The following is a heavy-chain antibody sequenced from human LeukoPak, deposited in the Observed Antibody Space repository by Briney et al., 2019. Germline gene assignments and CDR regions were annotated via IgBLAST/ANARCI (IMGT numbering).Heavy chain of an antibody. CDR1: GFTFSSYW. Sequence: GSLRLSCAASGFTFSSYWMHWVRQAPGKGLVWVSRINTDGSSTSYADSVKGRFTISRDNAKNTLYLQMNSLRAEDTAVYYCARDRGEKNGYPFDYWGQGTLVTVSS. J-gene: IGHJ4*02. D-gene: IGHD5-24*01. CDR2: INTDGSST. V-gene: IGHV3-74*01. CDR3: ARDRGEKNGYPFDY.